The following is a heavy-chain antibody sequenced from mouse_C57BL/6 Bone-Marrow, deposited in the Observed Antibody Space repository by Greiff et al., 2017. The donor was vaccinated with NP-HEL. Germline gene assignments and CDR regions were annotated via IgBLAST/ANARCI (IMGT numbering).Heavy chain of an antibody. Sequence: QVQLQQPGAELVKPGASVKVSCKASASTFTSYWMTWVKQRPGQGLEWIGRINPSDDDTNYNQKFKGKATLTVDKSSSTAYMQLSSLTSEDSAVYYCAIGHDYGSPDWYFDVWGTGTTVTVSS. CDR1: ASTFTSYW. V-gene: IGHV1-74*01. D-gene: IGHD1-1*01. CDR3: AIGHDYGSPDWYFDV. CDR2: INPSDDDT. J-gene: IGHJ1*03.